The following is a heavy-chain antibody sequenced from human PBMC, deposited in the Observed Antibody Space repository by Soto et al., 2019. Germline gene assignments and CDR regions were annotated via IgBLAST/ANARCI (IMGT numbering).Heavy chain of an antibody. D-gene: IGHD2-8*01. CDR1: GGSFSGYY. J-gene: IGHJ4*02. CDR3: ARGPHYCTNGVCYLDFDY. V-gene: IGHV4-34*01. Sequence: QVQLQQWGAGLLKPSETLSLTCAVYGGSFSGYYWSWIRQPPGKGLEWIGEINHSGSTNYNPSLKSRVTISVDTPKNQFSLKLSSVTAADTAVYYCARGPHYCTNGVCYLDFDYWGQGTLVTVSS. CDR2: INHSGST.